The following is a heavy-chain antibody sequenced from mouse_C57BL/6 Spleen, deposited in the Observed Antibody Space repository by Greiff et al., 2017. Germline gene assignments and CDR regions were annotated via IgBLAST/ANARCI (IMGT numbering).Heavy chain of an antibody. D-gene: IGHD1-1*01. CDR1: GYTFTSYW. CDR2: IHPGNSDT. CDR3: TRDYGSSHWYFDV. V-gene: IGHV1-5*01. Sequence: EVQLQQSGTVLARPGASVKMSCKTSGYTFTSYWMHWVKQRPGQGLEWIGAIHPGNSDTSYNQKFKGKAKLTAVTSASTAYMELSSLTNEDSAVYYCTRDYGSSHWYFDVWGTGTTVTVSS. J-gene: IGHJ1*03.